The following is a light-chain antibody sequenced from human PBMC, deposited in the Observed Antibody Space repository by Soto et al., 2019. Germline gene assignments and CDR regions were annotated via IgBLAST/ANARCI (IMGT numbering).Light chain of an antibody. CDR1: QTVSSNF. J-gene: IGKJ1*01. CDR3: QFYGDPSKT. Sequence: EIVLTQSPVTLSFSPGERGTLSCRASQTVSSNFLAWYQQKPGQAPRLLIFDASTRATGIPDRFTGSGSGTDFTLTISRLEPEDFAVYYCQFYGDPSKTFGQGTKVDIK. CDR2: DAS. V-gene: IGKV3-20*01.